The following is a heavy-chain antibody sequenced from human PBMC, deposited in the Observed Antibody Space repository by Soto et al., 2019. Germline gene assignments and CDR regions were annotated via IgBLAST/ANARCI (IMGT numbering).Heavy chain of an antibody. CDR2: INHSGST. CDR1: GGSFSGYY. Sequence: SETLSLTCAVYGGSFSGYYWSWIRQPPGKGLEWIGEINHSGSTNYNPSLKSRVTISVDTSKNQFSLKLSSVTAADTAVYYCASAWDYYDSSGYYPIDAFDIWGQGTMVTVSS. J-gene: IGHJ3*02. CDR3: ASAWDYYDSSGYYPIDAFDI. V-gene: IGHV4-34*01. D-gene: IGHD3-22*01.